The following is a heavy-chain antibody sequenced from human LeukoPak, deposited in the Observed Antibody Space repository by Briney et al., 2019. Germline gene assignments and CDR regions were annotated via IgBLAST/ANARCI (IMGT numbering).Heavy chain of an antibody. CDR1: GFTFSTCN. CDR2: ISSRSRYI. CDR3: ARDPAWEPHYYYYMDV. D-gene: IGHD1-26*01. V-gene: IGHV3-21*01. J-gene: IGHJ6*03. Sequence: GGSLRLSCAASGFTFSTCNMNWVRQAPGKGLEWVSFISSRSRYISFADSVKGRFTISRDNAKNSLFLQMNSLRAEDTAVYYCARDPAWEPHYYYYMDVWGKGTSVTVSS.